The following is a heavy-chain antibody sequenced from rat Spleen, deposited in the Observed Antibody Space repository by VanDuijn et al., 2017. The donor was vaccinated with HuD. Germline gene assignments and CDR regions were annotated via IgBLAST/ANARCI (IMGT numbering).Heavy chain of an antibody. CDR1: GFTFSNYY. CDR2: ITNSGDNT. CDR3: TGGDWSGYFDY. J-gene: IGHJ2*01. D-gene: IGHD1-1*01. Sequence: EVQLVESGGGSVQPGRSMRLSCAASGFTFSNYYMAWVRQAPTKGLEWVASITNSGDNTYYRDSVKGRFTISRDNAKSTLYLQMDSLRSEDTATYNCTGGDWSGYFDYWGQGVMVTVSS. V-gene: IGHV5-25*01.